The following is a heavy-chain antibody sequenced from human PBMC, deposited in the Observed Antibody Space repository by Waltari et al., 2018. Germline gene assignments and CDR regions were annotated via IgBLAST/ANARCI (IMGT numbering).Heavy chain of an antibody. J-gene: IGHJ6*02. Sequence: QVQLQQWGAGLLKPSETLSLTCAVYDGSFSGYFWSWIRQSPGKGLEWIGQINRDGSNLYNPSLMSRVAMSVDTLKSQISLRLTSVTAADAAVYYCARVGDYHGSGRFGLDVWGQGTRVTVSS. D-gene: IGHD3-10*01. V-gene: IGHV4-34*01. CDR1: DGSFSGYF. CDR3: ARVGDYHGSGRFGLDV. CDR2: INRDGSN.